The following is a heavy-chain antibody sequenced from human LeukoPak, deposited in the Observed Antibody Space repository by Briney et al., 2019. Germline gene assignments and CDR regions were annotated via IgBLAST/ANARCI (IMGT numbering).Heavy chain of an antibody. J-gene: IGHJ4*02. CDR1: GFTFSSYA. D-gene: IGHD1-7*01. CDR3: ARGARRITGTTGGFDY. CDR2: ISYDGSNK. Sequence: PGGSLRLSCAASGFTFSSYAMHWVRQAPGKGLEGVAVISYDGSNKYYADSVKGRFTISRDNSKNTLYLQMNSLRAEDTAVHYCARGARRITGTTGGFDYWGQGTLVTVSS. V-gene: IGHV3-30-3*01.